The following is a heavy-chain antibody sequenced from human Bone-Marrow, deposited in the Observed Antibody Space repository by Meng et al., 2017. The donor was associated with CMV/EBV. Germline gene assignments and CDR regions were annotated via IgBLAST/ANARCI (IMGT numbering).Heavy chain of an antibody. CDR1: GGSVSSGSYY. V-gene: IGHV4-61*01. D-gene: IGHD3-3*01. J-gene: IGHJ6*02. CDR3: ARGPSRITIFVYYYGMDV. Sequence: GSLRLSCTVSGGSVSSGSYYWSWIRQPPGKGLEWIGYIYYSGSTNYNPSLKSRVTISVDTSKNQFSLKLSSVTAADTAVYYCARGPSRITIFVYYYGMDVWGQGTTVTFSS. CDR2: IYYSGST.